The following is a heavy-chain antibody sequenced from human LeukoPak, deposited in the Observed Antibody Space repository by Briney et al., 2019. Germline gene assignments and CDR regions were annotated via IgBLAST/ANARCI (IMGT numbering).Heavy chain of an antibody. CDR3: ARDHYCSGGSCPFDP. CDR2: IIPIFGTA. V-gene: IGHV1-69*01. Sequence: ASVKVSCKASGGTSISYAISWVRQAPGQGLEWMGGIIPIFGTANYAQKFQGRVTITADESTSTAYMELSSLRSEDTAVYYCARDHYCSGGSCPFDPWGQGTLVTVSS. CDR1: GGTSISYA. J-gene: IGHJ5*02. D-gene: IGHD2-15*01.